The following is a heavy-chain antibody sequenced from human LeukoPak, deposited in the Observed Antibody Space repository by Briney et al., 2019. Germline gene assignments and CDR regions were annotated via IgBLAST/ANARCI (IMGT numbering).Heavy chain of an antibody. D-gene: IGHD1-26*01. CDR3: ARDPEWDSDAFDI. Sequence: GGSLRLSCAASGFTFSDHYMDWVRQAPGKGLEWVSYISSSGSTIYYADSVKGRFTISRDNAKNSLYLQMNSLRAEDTAVYYCARDPEWDSDAFDIWGQGTMVTVSS. CDR1: GFTFSDHY. V-gene: IGHV3-11*04. CDR2: ISSSGSTI. J-gene: IGHJ3*02.